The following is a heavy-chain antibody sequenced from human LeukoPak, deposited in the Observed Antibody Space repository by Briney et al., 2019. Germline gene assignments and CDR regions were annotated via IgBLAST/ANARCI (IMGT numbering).Heavy chain of an antibody. CDR2: IKSKTDGGTT. CDR1: GFTFSNAW. Sequence: GGSLRLSCAASGFTFSNAWMSWVRQAPGKGLEWVGRIKSKTDGGTTDYAAPVKGRFTISRDDSKNTLYLQVNSLKTEDTAVYYCTPSPGYYDSSGTDWGQGTLVTVSS. J-gene: IGHJ4*02. D-gene: IGHD3-22*01. V-gene: IGHV3-15*01. CDR3: TPSPGYYDSSGTD.